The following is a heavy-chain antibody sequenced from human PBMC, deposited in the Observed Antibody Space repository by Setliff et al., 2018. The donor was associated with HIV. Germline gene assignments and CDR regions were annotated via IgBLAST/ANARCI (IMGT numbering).Heavy chain of an antibody. D-gene: IGHD1-26*01. CDR3: VRGTRVGANDAFDI. J-gene: IGHJ3*02. CDR2: INPNSGGT. V-gene: IGHV1-2*06. CDR1: GYTFTGNY. Sequence: ASVKVSCKASGYTFTGNYMHWVRQAPGQGLEWMGRINPNSGGTNYAQKFKGRVTMTRDTSISTAYMEVTRLTSDDTAVYYCVRGTRVGANDAFDIWGQGTLVTVSS.